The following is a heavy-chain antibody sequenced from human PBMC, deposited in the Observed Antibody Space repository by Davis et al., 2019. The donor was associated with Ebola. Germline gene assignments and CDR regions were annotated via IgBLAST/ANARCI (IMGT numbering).Heavy chain of an antibody. Sequence: GESLKISCAASGFTFSSYAMHWVRQAPGKGLEWVSGIIGSGGRTYHADSVKGRFTISRDNSKNTLYLQMNSLRAEDTAVYYCAKVYGDLVYYYYGMDVWGQGTTVTVSS. D-gene: IGHD4-17*01. CDR1: GFTFSSYA. J-gene: IGHJ6*02. CDR3: AKVYGDLVYYYYGMDV. V-gene: IGHV3-23*01. CDR2: IIGSGGRT.